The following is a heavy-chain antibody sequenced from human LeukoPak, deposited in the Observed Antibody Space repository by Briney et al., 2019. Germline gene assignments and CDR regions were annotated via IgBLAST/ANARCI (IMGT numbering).Heavy chain of an antibody. D-gene: IGHD3-10*01. CDR3: ARDFLRSVSGPYVDVFDI. V-gene: IGHV1-69*05. CDR2: IIPIFGTA. Sequence: SVKVSCKASGGTFSSYAISWVRQAPGQGLEWMGAIIPIFGTANYAQKFQGRVTITTDESTSTAYMELSSLRSEDTAMYYCARDFLRSVSGPYVDVFDIWGQGTLVTVSS. J-gene: IGHJ3*02. CDR1: GGTFSSYA.